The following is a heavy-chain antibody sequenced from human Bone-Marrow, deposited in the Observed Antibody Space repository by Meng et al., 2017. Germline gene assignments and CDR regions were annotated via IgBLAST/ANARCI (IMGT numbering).Heavy chain of an antibody. CDR3: ARFYCDFLSTRAYDY. D-gene: IGHD3-3*01. CDR2: ILYRGSE. V-gene: IGHV3-69-1*01. CDR1: EFIVSDYD. Sequence: GGSLRLSCEAIEFIVSDYDMHWVRQAPGKGLEWVASILYRGSEHYTDSVQGRFTVSRDSTENTLILEMNSLRAEDTAVYYCARFYCDFLSTRAYDYWGQGTLVTVSS. J-gene: IGHJ4*02.